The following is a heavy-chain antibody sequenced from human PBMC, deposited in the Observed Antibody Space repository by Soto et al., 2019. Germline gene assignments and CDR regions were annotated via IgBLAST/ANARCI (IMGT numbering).Heavy chain of an antibody. J-gene: IGHJ6*02. V-gene: IGHV3-30-3*01. D-gene: IGHD2-2*01. Sequence: PGGSLRLSCAASGFTFSSYAMHWVRQAPGKGLEWVAVISYDGSNKYYADSVKDRFTISRDNSKNTLYLQMNSLRAEDTAVYYCARDRRDIVVVPAAHLHYYYYGMDVWGQGTTVTVSS. CDR3: ARDRRDIVVVPAAHLHYYYYGMDV. CDR1: GFTFSSYA. CDR2: ISYDGSNK.